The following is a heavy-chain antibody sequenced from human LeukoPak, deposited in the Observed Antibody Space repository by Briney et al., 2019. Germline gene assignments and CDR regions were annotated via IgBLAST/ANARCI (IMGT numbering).Heavy chain of an antibody. CDR3: ARSWDARLNFDY. CDR2: IHSGGST. J-gene: IGHJ4*02. V-gene: IGHV3-66*02. Sequence: TGGSLRLSCAASGFIVSNNYMNWVRQAPGKGLEWVSGIHSGGSTYYADSVKGRFTISRDNSKNTVNLQMDDLRAEDTAVYYCARSWDARLNFDYWGQGTLVTVSS. D-gene: IGHD1-26*01. CDR1: GFIVSNNY.